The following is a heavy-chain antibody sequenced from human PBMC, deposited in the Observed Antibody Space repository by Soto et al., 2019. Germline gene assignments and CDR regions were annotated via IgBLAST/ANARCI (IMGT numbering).Heavy chain of an antibody. CDR1: GYTFIGFY. CDR3: AKGPRYGMDV. V-gene: IGHV1-2*02. Sequence: QVQLGQSGAEVRKPGASVKVSCQASGYTFIGFYMHWLRQAPGQGLEWVAFINPNTRGTSSAQKFQGRVTMTRDKSISTAYMEVSRLRSDDTAVYSCAKGPRYGMDVWGQGTTVIVS. J-gene: IGHJ6*02. CDR2: INPNTRGT.